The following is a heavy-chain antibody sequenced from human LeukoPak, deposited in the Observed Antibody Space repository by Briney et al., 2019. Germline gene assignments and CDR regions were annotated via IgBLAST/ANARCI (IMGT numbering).Heavy chain of an antibody. J-gene: IGHJ4*02. D-gene: IGHD5-24*01. V-gene: IGHV4-31*03. Sequence: SQTLSLTCTVSGGSISSGGYYWSWLRQHPGKGLEWVGYIYYSGSTYYNPSLKSRITMSIDTSKNQFSLKLSSVTAADTAVYYCAREMAGHEGDYYFDYWGQGTLVTVSS. CDR2: IYYSGST. CDR3: AREMAGHEGDYYFDY. CDR1: GGSISSGGYY.